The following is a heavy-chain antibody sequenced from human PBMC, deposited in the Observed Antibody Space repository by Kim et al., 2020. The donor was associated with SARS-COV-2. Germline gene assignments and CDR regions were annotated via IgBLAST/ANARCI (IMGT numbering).Heavy chain of an antibody. CDR2: INPSVGST. D-gene: IGHD2-2*02. Sequence: ASVKVSCKASGYTFTSYYMHWVRQAPGQGLEWMGIINPSVGSTSYAQKFQGRVTMTRDTSTSTVYMELSSLRSEDTAVYYCARDRYCSSTSCYRSDGNYYYGMDVWGQGTTVTVSS. J-gene: IGHJ6*02. CDR3: ARDRYCSSTSCYRSDGNYYYGMDV. V-gene: IGHV1-46*01. CDR1: GYTFTSYY.